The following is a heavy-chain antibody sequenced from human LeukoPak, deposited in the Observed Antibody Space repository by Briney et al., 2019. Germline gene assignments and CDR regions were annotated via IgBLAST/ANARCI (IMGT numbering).Heavy chain of an antibody. CDR2: INPSGGST. Sequence: ASVKVSCKAPGYTFTSYYMHWVRQAPGQGLEWMGIINPSGGSTSYAQKFQGRVTMTRDTSTSTVYMELSSLRSEDTAVYYCARSSHDYGDYFSSNFDYWGQGTLVTVSS. CDR3: ARSSHDYGDYFSSNFDY. D-gene: IGHD4-17*01. CDR1: GYTFTSYY. V-gene: IGHV1-46*01. J-gene: IGHJ4*02.